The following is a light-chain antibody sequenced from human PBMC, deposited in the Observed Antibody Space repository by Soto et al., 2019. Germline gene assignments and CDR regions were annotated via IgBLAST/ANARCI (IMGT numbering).Light chain of an antibody. CDR1: QSVSSY. CDR3: QQRST. J-gene: IGKJ5*01. Sequence: EIVLTQSPATLSLSPGERATLSCRASQSVSSYLAWYQQKPGQGPRLLIYDSSYRATDIPARFSGSGSGTDFTLTISRLEPEDFAVYYCQQRSTFGQGTRLEIK. V-gene: IGKV3-11*01. CDR2: DSS.